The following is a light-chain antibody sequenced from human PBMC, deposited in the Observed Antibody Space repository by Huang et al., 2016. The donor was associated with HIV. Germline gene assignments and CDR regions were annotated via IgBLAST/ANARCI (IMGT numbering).Light chain of an antibody. CDR1: QGISNS. J-gene: IGKJ1*01. CDR2: ATS. Sequence: DIQMTQSPSSLSASVGDRVTITCRASQGISNSLAWYQQKPGKAPKLLLYATSRLQSGVPSRFSGSGSGTDYTLIISSLQPEDFATYYCQQYYSAPTFGQGTKVEIK. V-gene: IGKV1-NL1*01. CDR3: QQYYSAPT.